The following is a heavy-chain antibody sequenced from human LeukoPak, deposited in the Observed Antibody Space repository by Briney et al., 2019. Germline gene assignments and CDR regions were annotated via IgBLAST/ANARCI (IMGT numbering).Heavy chain of an antibody. CDR2: ISSSSSYI. J-gene: IGHJ4*02. D-gene: IGHD6-19*01. V-gene: IGHV3-21*01. CDR3: AREGQWLVLNGIDY. CDR1: GFTFSSYS. Sequence: GGSLRLSCAASGFTFSSYSMNWVRQAPGKGLEWVSSISSSSSYIYYADSVKGRFTIPRDDAKNSLYLQMNSLRAEDTAVYYCAREGQWLVLNGIDYWGQGTLVTVSS.